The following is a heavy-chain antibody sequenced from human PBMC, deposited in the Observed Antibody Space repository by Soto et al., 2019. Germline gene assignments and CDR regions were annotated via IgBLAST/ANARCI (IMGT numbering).Heavy chain of an antibody. Sequence: SETLSLTCTVYGGSVSSGSYYWSWIRQPPGKGLEWIGYIYYSGSTNYNPSLKSRVTISVDTSKNQFSLKLSSVTAADTAVYYCARVNYYGSGSYYGYPYFDYWGQGTLVTVS. CDR1: GGSVSSGSYY. J-gene: IGHJ4*02. CDR3: ARVNYYGSGSYYGYPYFDY. V-gene: IGHV4-61*01. CDR2: IYYSGST. D-gene: IGHD3-10*01.